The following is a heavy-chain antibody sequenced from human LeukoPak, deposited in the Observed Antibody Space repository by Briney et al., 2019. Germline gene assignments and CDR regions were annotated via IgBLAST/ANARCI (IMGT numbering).Heavy chain of an antibody. CDR1: GFTFDKHG. V-gene: IGHV3-23*01. D-gene: IGHD5-12*01. J-gene: IGHJ4*02. CDR3: AKDLGYSGDPPVYCDY. Sequence: GGSLRLSCAASGFTFDKHGMSWVRQAPGKGLEWVSGIGDSGITKYYADSVRGRFTVSRDNSKNTLYLQMDSLRAEDTAIYYCAKDLGYSGDPPVYCDYWGQGTLVTVSS. CDR2: IGDSGITK.